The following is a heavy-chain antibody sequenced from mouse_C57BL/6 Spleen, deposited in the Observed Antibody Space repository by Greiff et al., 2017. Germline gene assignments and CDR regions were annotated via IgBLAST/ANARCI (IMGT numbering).Heavy chain of an antibody. J-gene: IGHJ4*01. CDR2: IDPENGDT. V-gene: IGHV14-4*01. D-gene: IGHD2-1*01. Sequence: EVQLQQSGAELVRPGASVKLSCTASGFNIKDDYMHWVKQRPEQGLEWIGWIDPENGDTEYASKFQGKATITADTSSNPAYLQLSSLTSEDTAVYYCTAYGNLYAMDYWGQGTSVTVSS. CDR1: GFNIKDDY. CDR3: TAYGNLYAMDY.